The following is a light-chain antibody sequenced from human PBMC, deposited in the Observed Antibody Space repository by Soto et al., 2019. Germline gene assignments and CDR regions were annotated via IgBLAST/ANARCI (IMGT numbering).Light chain of an antibody. V-gene: IGKV3-15*01. J-gene: IGKJ2*01. CDR1: QSVSSK. Sequence: EIVMTQSPVTLSVSPGERATLSCRASQSVSSKLAWYQQKPGRAPRLLIYGASTRATGIPARFSGSGSGTEFTLSISSLQSEDFAVYACQQYNNWPQTFGQGTKLEIK. CDR2: GAS. CDR3: QQYNNWPQT.